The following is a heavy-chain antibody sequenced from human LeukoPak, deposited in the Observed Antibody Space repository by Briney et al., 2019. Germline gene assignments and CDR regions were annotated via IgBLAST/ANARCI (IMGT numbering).Heavy chain of an antibody. V-gene: IGHV3-48*04. D-gene: IGHD3-10*02. J-gene: IGHJ6*04. CDR3: AELGITMIGGV. Sequence: GGSLRLSCAASGFTFSSYWMSWVRQAPGRGLEWVSYISSSGSTIYYADSVKGRFTISRDNAKNSLYLQMNSLRAEDTAVYYCAELGITMIGGVWGKGTTVTISS. CDR1: GFTFSSYW. CDR2: ISSSGSTI.